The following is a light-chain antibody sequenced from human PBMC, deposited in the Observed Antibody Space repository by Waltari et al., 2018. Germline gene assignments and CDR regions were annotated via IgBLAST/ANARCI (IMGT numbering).Light chain of an antibody. V-gene: IGLV1-40*01. CDR1: SPNIGAGYD. Sequence: QSGLTQPPSVSGAPGQRVTISCTGSSPNIGAGYDVHWYQLLPGTAPKLLIYGHGNRPSGVPVRVSGSKSCTSASLAITGLQAEDEADYYCQSYDSSLSGSIFGGGTKLTVL. CDR2: GHG. CDR3: QSYDSSLSGSI. J-gene: IGLJ2*01.